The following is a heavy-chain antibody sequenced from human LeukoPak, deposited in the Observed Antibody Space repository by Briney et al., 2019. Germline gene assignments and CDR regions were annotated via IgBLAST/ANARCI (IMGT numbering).Heavy chain of an antibody. V-gene: IGHV4-30-2*01. D-gene: IGHD5-18*01. J-gene: IGHJ4*02. CDR1: GGSISSGGYY. Sequence: TSETLSLTCTVSGGSISSGGYYWSWIRQPPGKGLEWIGYIYHSGSTYYNPSLKSRVTISVDRSKNQFSLKLSSVTAADTAGYYCAAIQLWSPFPPFDYWGQGTLVTVSS. CDR2: IYHSGST. CDR3: AAIQLWSPFPPFDY.